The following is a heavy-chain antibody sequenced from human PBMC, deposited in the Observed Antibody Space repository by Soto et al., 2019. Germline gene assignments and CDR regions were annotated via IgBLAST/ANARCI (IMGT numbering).Heavy chain of an antibody. CDR2: INHSGST. CDR1: GGSFSGYY. Sequence: PSETLSLTCAVYGGSFSGYYWSWISQPPGKGLEWIGEINHSGSTNYNPSLKSRVTISVDTSKNQFSLKLSSVTAADTAVSYCARGPSPLVYYYYMDVWGKGTTVTVSS. J-gene: IGHJ6*03. D-gene: IGHD3-9*01. CDR3: ARGPSPLVYYYYMDV. V-gene: IGHV4-34*01.